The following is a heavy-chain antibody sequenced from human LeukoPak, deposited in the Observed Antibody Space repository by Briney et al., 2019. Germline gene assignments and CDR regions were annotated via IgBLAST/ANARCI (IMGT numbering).Heavy chain of an antibody. V-gene: IGHV3-21*06. D-gene: IGHD3-22*01. CDR1: GFSFRAYT. CDR2: VNPSHAYQ. J-gene: IGHJ3*02. CDR3: ARDRDYYDSNSFSPDAFDI. Sequence: PGGSLRLSCAASGFSFRAYTMNWVRQAPGKGLEWVSSVNPSHAYQFYADSVKGRFTISRDNVKNSLFLQMESLRAEDTAVYYCARDRDYYDSNSFSPDAFDIWGQGTMVTVSS.